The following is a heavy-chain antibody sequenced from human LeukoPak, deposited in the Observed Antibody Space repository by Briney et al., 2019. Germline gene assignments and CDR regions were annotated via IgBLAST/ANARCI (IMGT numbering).Heavy chain of an antibody. CDR1: GFTFSSYS. J-gene: IGHJ4*02. CDR2: ISSSSSYI. D-gene: IGHD2-15*01. V-gene: IGHV3-21*01. Sequence: PGRSLRLSCPASGFTFSSYSMNWVRQAPGKGLEWVSSISSSSSYIYYADSVKGRFTISRDNAKNSLYLQMNSLRAEDTAVYYCAFPDRNCSGGSCYSGVVYWGQGTLVTVSS. CDR3: AFPDRNCSGGSCYSGVVY.